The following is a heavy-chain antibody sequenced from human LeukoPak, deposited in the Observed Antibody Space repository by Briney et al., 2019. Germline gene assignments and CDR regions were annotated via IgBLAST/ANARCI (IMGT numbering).Heavy chain of an antibody. CDR1: GYTFNTYG. Sequence: ASVNVSCKPSGYTFNTYGITWVRQAPGQGLEWMGWISPYNGNTNYAQKFQGRVTLTTDTSTSTAYMELRSLRSDDTAVYYCARGPHERSGYPDDWGQGTLVIVSS. CDR2: ISPYNGNT. CDR3: ARGPHERSGYPDD. D-gene: IGHD3-22*01. V-gene: IGHV1-18*01. J-gene: IGHJ4*02.